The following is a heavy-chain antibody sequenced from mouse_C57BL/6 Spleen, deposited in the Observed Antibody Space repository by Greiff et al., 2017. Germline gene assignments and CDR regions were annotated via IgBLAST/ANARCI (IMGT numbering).Heavy chain of an antibody. D-gene: IGHD1-1*01. CDR1: GYSFTGYY. J-gene: IGHJ2*01. CDR2: IYPYNGVS. Sequence: EVKLQESGPELVKPGASVKISCKASGYSFTGYYMHWVKQSHGNILDWIGYIYPYNGVSSYNQKFKGKATLTVDKSSSTAYMELRSLTSEDSAVYYCARGRITTVVATDFDYWGQGTTLTVSS. CDR3: ARGRITTVVATDFDY. V-gene: IGHV1-31*01.